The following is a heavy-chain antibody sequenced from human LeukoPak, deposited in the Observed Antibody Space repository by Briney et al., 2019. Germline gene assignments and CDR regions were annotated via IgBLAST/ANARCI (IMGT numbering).Heavy chain of an antibody. Sequence: GGSLRLSCAASGFTFDDYAMHWVRQAPGKGLEWVSLIIWDGGSTYYADSVKGRFTISRDNTRHTLYLQMNSLGAEDTALYYCAKDKEYSGFGPILSGYYYGMDVWGKGTTVTVSS. CDR3: AKDKEYSGFGPILSGYYYGMDV. D-gene: IGHD5-12*01. J-gene: IGHJ6*04. CDR1: GFTFDDYA. V-gene: IGHV3-43D*04. CDR2: IIWDGGST.